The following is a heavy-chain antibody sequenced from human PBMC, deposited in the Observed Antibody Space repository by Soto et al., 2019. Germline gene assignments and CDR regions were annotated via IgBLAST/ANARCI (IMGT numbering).Heavy chain of an antibody. V-gene: IGHV3-33*01. Sequence: GGSLRLSGAASGFTFSSYGMHWVRQAPGKGLEWVAVIWYDGSNKYYADSVKGRFTISRDNSKNTLYLQMNSLRAEDTAVYYFSRVYYYGSGSPLWFDPWGQGTLVTVSS. CDR2: IWYDGSNK. D-gene: IGHD3-10*01. J-gene: IGHJ5*02. CDR1: GFTFSSYG. CDR3: SRVYYYGSGSPLWFDP.